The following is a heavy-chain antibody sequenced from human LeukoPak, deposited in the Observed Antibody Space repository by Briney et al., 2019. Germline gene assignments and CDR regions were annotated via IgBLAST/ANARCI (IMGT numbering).Heavy chain of an antibody. CDR1: GFTFSSYA. D-gene: IGHD2-2*01. J-gene: IGHJ5*02. CDR3: AKGGDIVVVPAATRNWFDP. Sequence: PGASLRLSCAASGFTFSSYAMSWVRQAPGKGLEWVSAISGSGGSTYYADSVKGRLTISRDNSKNTLYLQMNSLRAEDTAVYYCAKGGDIVVVPAATRNWFDPWGQGTLVTVSS. V-gene: IGHV3-23*01. CDR2: ISGSGGST.